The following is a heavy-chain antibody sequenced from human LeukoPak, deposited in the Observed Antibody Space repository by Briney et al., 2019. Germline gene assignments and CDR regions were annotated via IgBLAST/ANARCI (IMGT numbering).Heavy chain of an antibody. V-gene: IGHV4-4*02. D-gene: IGHD3-22*01. CDR1: GGSISSSSSIC. CDR2: IYHSGAT. J-gene: IGHJ4*02. Sequence: SETLSLTCAVSGGSISSSSSICWTWVRQPPGKGLEWIGEIYHSGATNYNPSLKSRVTMLLDKSKNQFSLKLNSVTAADTAVYYCARDSSVYYFDYWGQGTLVTVSS. CDR3: ARDSSVYYFDY.